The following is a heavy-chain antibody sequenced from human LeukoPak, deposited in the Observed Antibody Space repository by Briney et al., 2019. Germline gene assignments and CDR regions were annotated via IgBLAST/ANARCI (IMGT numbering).Heavy chain of an antibody. Sequence: SETLSLTCAVYGGSFSGYYWSWIRQPPGKGLEWIGEINHSGSTNYNPSLKSRVTISVDTSKNQFSLKLSSVTAADTAVYYCARGRGSSFDYWGQGTLVTVSS. CDR1: GGSFSGYY. V-gene: IGHV4-34*01. CDR3: ARGRGSSFDY. D-gene: IGHD3-16*01. CDR2: INHSGST. J-gene: IGHJ4*02.